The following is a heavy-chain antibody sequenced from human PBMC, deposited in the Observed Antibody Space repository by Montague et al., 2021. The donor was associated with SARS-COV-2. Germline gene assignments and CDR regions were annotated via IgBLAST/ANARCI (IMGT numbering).Heavy chain of an antibody. D-gene: IGHD5-18*01. Sequence: SETLSLTCTVSGGSISSYYWSWIRQPPGKGLEWIGYIYYSGSTNYNPSLKSRVTISVDTSKNQFSLKPSSVTAADTAVYYCASSSGYSYGYYFDYWGQGTLVTVSS. CDR1: GGSISSYY. CDR2: IYYSGST. J-gene: IGHJ4*02. CDR3: ASSSGYSYGYYFDY. V-gene: IGHV4-59*01.